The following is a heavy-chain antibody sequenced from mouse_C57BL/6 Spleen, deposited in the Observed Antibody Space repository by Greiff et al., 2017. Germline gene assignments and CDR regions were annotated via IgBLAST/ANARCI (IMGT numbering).Heavy chain of an antibody. J-gene: IGHJ3*01. CDR3: ARGGDGSGCWFAY. V-gene: IGHV1-52*01. Sequence: QVQLQQPGAELVRPGSSVKLSCKASGYTFTSYWMHWVKQRPIQGLEWIGNIDPSDSETHYNQKFKDKATLTVDKSSSTAYMQLSSLTSEDSAVYCCARGGDGSGCWFAYWGQGTLVTVSA. CDR2: IDPSDSET. D-gene: IGHD3-2*02. CDR1: GYTFTSYW.